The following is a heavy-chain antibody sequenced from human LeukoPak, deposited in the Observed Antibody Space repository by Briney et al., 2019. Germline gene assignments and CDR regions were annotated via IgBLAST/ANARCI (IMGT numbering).Heavy chain of an antibody. Sequence: GGSLRLSCAASGFTFSSYAMSWVRQAPGKGLEWVSAISGSGGSTYYADSVKGRFTISRDNSKNTLYLQMNSLRAEDPAVYYCAKWAVLLWFWESSSGYYFDSWGQGTLVTVSS. J-gene: IGHJ4*02. V-gene: IGHV3-23*01. CDR2: ISGSGGST. D-gene: IGHD3-10*01. CDR1: GFTFSSYA. CDR3: AKWAVLLWFWESSSGYYFDS.